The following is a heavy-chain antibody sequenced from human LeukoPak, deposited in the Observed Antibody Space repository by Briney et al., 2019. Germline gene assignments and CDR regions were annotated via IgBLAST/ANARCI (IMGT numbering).Heavy chain of an antibody. V-gene: IGHV1-69*13. CDR3: ARDEPHYGSGSYRPFDY. Sequence: SVKVSCKASGGTFSSYAISWVRQAPGQGLEWMGGIIPIFGTANYAQKFQGRVTITADESTSTAYMELSSLRSEDTAVYYCARDEPHYGSGSYRPFDYWGQGTLVTVSS. CDR2: IIPIFGTA. J-gene: IGHJ4*02. CDR1: GGTFSSYA. D-gene: IGHD3-10*01.